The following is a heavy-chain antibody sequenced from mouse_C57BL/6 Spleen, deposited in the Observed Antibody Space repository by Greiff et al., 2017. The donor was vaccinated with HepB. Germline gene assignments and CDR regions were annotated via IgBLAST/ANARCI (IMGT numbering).Heavy chain of an antibody. J-gene: IGHJ4*01. CDR2: IYPGDGDT. CDR3: AGWGMDY. V-gene: IGHV1-82*01. CDR1: GYAFSSSW. Sequence: QVQLQQSGPVLVKPGPSVKISCKASGYAFSSSWMNWVKQRPGKGLEWIGRIYPGDGDTNYNGKFKGKATLTADKSSSTAYMQLSSLTSEDSAVYLCAGWGMDYWGQGTSVTVSS.